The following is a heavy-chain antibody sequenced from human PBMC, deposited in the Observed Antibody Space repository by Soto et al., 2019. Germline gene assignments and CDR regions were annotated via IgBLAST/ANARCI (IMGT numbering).Heavy chain of an antibody. J-gene: IGHJ4*02. D-gene: IGHD3-10*01. Sequence: GASVKVSCKASGGTFSSYAISWVRQAPGQGLEWMGGIIPIFGTANYAQKFQGRVTITADESTSTAYMELSSLRSEDTAVYYCARSGTTMVRGVRELRYYFDYWGQGTLVTVSS. CDR3: ARSGTTMVRGVRELRYYFDY. CDR2: IIPIFGTA. CDR1: GGTFSSYA. V-gene: IGHV1-69*13.